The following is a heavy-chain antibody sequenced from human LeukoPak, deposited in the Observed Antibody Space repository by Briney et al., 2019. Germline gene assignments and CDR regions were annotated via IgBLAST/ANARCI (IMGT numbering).Heavy chain of an antibody. D-gene: IGHD2-21*01. V-gene: IGHV1-18*01. CDR3: ARGLLQYYFYYGMDV. CDR1: GYTFTSYG. Sequence: ASVKVSCKASGYTFTSYGISWVRQAPGQGLEWMGWISAYDGNTNYAQKLQSRVTMTTDTSTSTAYMELRSLRSDDTAVYYCARGLLQYYFYYGMDVWGQGTTVTVSS. J-gene: IGHJ6*02. CDR2: ISAYDGNT.